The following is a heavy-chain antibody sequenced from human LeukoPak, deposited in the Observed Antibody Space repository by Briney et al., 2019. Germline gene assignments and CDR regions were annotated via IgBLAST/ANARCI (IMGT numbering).Heavy chain of an antibody. V-gene: IGHV4-59*08. CDR3: ASTPYYDILTGYAFDI. J-gene: IGHJ3*02. D-gene: IGHD3-9*01. Sequence: PSETLSLTCTVSGGSISSYYWSWIRQPPGKGLEWIGYIYYSGSTNYNPPLKSRVTISVDTSKNQFSLKLSSVTAADTAVYYCASTPYYDILTGYAFDIWGQGTMVTVSS. CDR2: IYYSGST. CDR1: GGSISSYY.